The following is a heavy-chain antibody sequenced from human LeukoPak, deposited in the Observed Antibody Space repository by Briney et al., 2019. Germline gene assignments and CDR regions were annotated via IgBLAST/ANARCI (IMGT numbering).Heavy chain of an antibody. CDR1: GGSISSYY. CDR2: IYYSGST. CDR3: ARVEYYYGSGSYFDY. Sequence: SETLSLTRTVSGGSISSYYWSWIRQPPGKGLEWIGYIYYSGSTNYNPSLKSRVTISVDTSKNQFSLKLSSVTAADTAVYYCARVEYYYGSGSYFDYWGQGTLVTVSS. J-gene: IGHJ4*02. D-gene: IGHD3-10*01. V-gene: IGHV4-59*01.